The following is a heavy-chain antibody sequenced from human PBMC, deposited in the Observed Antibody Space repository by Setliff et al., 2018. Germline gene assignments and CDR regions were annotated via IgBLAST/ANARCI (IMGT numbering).Heavy chain of an antibody. D-gene: IGHD1-20*01. CDR2: ISWDGVTT. Sequence: GGSLRLSCAASGFTFDDFAMHWVRQPPGKGLEWVSLISWDGVTTYYAGSVKGRFTISRDSSKNSLSLQMNSLRVEDTAIYYCVRARDAFNWNSYYFASWGQGTLVTVSS. J-gene: IGHJ4*02. V-gene: IGHV3-43D*04. CDR1: GFTFDDFA. CDR3: VRARDAFNWNSYYFAS.